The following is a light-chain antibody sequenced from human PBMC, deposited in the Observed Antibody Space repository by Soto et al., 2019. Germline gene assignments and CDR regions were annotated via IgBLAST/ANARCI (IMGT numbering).Light chain of an antibody. CDR1: QSISSH. J-gene: IGKJ4*01. CDR3: QQSYSTPPLT. CDR2: GAS. V-gene: IGKV1-39*01. Sequence: DLQMTQSPSSLSASVGDRVTITCRASQSISSHLNWYQQKPGRAPKLLIYGASSLQSGVPSRFSGSGSGTEFTLTISSLQPEDFATYYCQQSYSTPPLTFGGGTKVEIK.